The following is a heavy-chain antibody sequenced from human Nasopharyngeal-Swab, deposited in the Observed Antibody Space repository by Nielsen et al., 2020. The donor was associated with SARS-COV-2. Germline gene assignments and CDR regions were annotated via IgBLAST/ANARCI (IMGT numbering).Heavy chain of an antibody. CDR3: AKDVLSSGWWGFDP. CDR2: ISYDGSYS. D-gene: IGHD6-19*01. Sequence: VRQAPGKGLEWVALISYDGSYSYYAGSMKGRFTISRDNSKNTLYLQVDSLRTDDTAVYYCAKDVLSSGWWGFDPWGQGTQVTVSS. J-gene: IGHJ5*02. V-gene: IGHV3-30*18.